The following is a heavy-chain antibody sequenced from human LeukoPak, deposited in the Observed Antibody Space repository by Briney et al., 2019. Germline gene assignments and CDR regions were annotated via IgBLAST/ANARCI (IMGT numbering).Heavy chain of an antibody. Sequence: GGSLRLSCAASGFTFSGSAMHWVRQAPGKGLEWVSYISSSGSTIYYADSVRGRFTISRDNAKNSLYLQMNSLRAEDTAVYYCARDRLYCSSTSCEENYYYGMDVWGKGTTVTVSS. D-gene: IGHD2-2*01. J-gene: IGHJ6*04. CDR2: ISSSGSTI. CDR3: ARDRLYCSSTSCEENYYYGMDV. CDR1: GFTFSGSA. V-gene: IGHV3-48*03.